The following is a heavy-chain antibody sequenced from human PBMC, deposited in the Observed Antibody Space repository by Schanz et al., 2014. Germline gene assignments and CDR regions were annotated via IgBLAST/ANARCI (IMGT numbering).Heavy chain of an antibody. CDR2: ISGSGGST. D-gene: IGHD5-12*01. CDR3: ARKVVATIGGYYDN. CDR1: GFTFSSYA. V-gene: IGHV3-23*01. J-gene: IGHJ4*02. Sequence: EVQLLESGGGLVQPGGSLRLSCAASGFTFSSYAMSWVRQAPGKGLEWVSAISGSGGSTYYADSVKGRFTISRDNAKNSLFLQMNSLISEDTAVYYCARKVVATIGGYYDNWGQGTLVIVSS.